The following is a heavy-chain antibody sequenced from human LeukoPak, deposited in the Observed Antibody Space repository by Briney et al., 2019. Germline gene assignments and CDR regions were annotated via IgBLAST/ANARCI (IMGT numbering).Heavy chain of an antibody. Sequence: SVTVSFKSSGFAFTISAVQWVRQARGQRLEWIGWIVVGSGNTNYAQKFQERVTITRDMSTSTAYMELSSLRSEDTAVYYCAANYVPYSGYDRRIYYYYGMDVWGQGTTVTVSS. V-gene: IGHV1-58*01. CDR3: AANYVPYSGYDRRIYYYYGMDV. CDR2: IVVGSGNT. D-gene: IGHD5-12*01. CDR1: GFAFTISA. J-gene: IGHJ6*02.